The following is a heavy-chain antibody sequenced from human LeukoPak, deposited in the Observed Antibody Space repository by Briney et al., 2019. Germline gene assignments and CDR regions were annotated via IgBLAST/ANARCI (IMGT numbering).Heavy chain of an antibody. D-gene: IGHD2-2*01. Sequence: SVKVSCKASGGTFSSYAISWVRQAPGQGLEWMGGIIPIFGTANYAQKFQGRVTITADESTSTAYMELSSLGSEDTAVYYCASGTIGYCSSTSCYAYQYGYYYGMDVWGQGTTVTVSS. J-gene: IGHJ6*02. CDR3: ASGTIGYCSSTSCYAYQYGYYYGMDV. CDR1: GGTFSSYA. CDR2: IIPIFGTA. V-gene: IGHV1-69*13.